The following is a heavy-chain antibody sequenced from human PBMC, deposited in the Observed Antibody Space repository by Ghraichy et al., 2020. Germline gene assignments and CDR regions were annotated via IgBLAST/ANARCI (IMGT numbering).Heavy chain of an antibody. D-gene: IGHD3-16*01. CDR3: ANPPPGGGTALEYFQH. V-gene: IGHV3-23*01. CDR2: ISGSGGST. CDR1: GITYRSYA. Sequence: GESLNISCAASGITYRSYAMSWVRQAPGKGLEWVSAISGSGGSTYYADSVKGRFTVSRDNAKNTIYLQMNSLRAEDTAVYYCANPPPGGGTALEYFQHWGQGTLVTVSS. J-gene: IGHJ1*01.